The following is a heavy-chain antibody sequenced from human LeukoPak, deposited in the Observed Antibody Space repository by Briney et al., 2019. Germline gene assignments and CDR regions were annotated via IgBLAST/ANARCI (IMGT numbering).Heavy chain of an antibody. V-gene: IGHV3-21*06. D-gene: IGHD2-15*01. Sequence: GGTLRLSCAASGFTFSRYGMNWVRQAPGKGLEWVSYISYSGTYIHYADSLKGRVTISRDNGKNSVYLQMNSLRAEDTAVYYCARDNKGIVVPYYFDYWGQGTLVTVSS. CDR3: ARDNKGIVVPYYFDY. J-gene: IGHJ4*02. CDR1: GFTFSRYG. CDR2: ISYSGTYI.